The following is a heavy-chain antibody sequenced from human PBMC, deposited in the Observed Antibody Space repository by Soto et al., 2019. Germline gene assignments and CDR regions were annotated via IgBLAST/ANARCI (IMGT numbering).Heavy chain of an antibody. Sequence: ASVKVSCKASGFTFTSSAVQWVRQARGQRLEWIGWIVVGSGNTNYAQKFQERVTITRDMSTSTAYMELSSLRSEDTAVYYCEEEIAARPGMDVWGQGTTVTVSS. J-gene: IGHJ6*02. V-gene: IGHV1-58*01. CDR1: GFTFTSSA. D-gene: IGHD6-6*01. CDR3: EEEIAARPGMDV. CDR2: IVVGSGNT.